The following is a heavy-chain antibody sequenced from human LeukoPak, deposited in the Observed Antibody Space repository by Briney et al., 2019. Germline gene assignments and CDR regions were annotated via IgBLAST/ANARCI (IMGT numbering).Heavy chain of an antibody. D-gene: IGHD3-16*02. J-gene: IGHJ5*02. CDR3: ARDQITFGGVIVPHNWFDP. Sequence: GASVKVSCNASGYTFTGYYMHWVRQAPGQGLEWLGWINPNSGGTNYAQKFQGRVTMTRDTSISTAYMELSRLRSDDTAVYYCARDQITFGGVIVPHNWFDPWGQGTLVTVSS. V-gene: IGHV1-2*02. CDR2: INPNSGGT. CDR1: GYTFTGYY.